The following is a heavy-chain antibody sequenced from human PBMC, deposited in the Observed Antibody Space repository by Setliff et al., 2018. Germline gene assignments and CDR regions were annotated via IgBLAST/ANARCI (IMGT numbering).Heavy chain of an antibody. CDR2: INVSGGIA. V-gene: IGHV1-46*01. CDR1: GYTFTRYY. D-gene: IGHD2-8*01. J-gene: IGHJ4*02. CDR3: SRLVRYCTTTNCQGASGAEL. Sequence: ASVKVSCKASGYTFTRYYMYWVRQAPGQGLEWMGIINVSGGIASYAEKLQGRVTMTTDPSTTTAYLELRSLTSDDTAVYYCSRLVRYCTTTNCQGASGAELWGQGTLVTVSS.